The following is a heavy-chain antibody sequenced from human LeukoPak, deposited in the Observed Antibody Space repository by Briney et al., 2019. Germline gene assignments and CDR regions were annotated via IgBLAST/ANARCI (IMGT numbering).Heavy chain of an antibody. J-gene: IGHJ4*02. CDR2: IWYDGSNK. V-gene: IGHV3-33*01. Sequence: GRSLRLSCAASGFTFSSYGMHWVRQAPGKGLEWVAVIWYDGSNKYYADSVKGRFTISRDNYKNTLYLQMNSLRAEDTAVYYCARNADTAMGPFDYWGQGTLVTVSS. CDR1: GFTFSSYG. CDR3: ARNADTAMGPFDY. D-gene: IGHD5-18*01.